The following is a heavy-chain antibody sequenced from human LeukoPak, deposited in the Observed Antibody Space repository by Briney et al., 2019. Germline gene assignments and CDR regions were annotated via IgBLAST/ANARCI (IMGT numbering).Heavy chain of an antibody. CDR2: IRAYNGNT. CDR3: ARDSDGAGAHRFDP. J-gene: IGHJ5*02. Sequence: GASVKVSRKASGYTFTSYGISWVRQAPGRGLEWVGWIRAYNGNTNYAQKLQGRVTMTTDTYTSTAYMEVRSLRADDTAVYYCARDSDGAGAHRFDPWGQGTLVTVSA. CDR1: GYTFTSYG. V-gene: IGHV1-18*01. D-gene: IGHD1-26*01.